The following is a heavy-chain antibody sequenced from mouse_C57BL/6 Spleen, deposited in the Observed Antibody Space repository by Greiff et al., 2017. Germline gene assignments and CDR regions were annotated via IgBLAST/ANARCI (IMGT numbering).Heavy chain of an antibody. V-gene: IGHV5-17*01. CDR3: ASGFLFYYAMDY. J-gene: IGHJ4*01. CDR1: GFTFSDYG. Sequence: EVKLMESGGGLVKPGGSLKLSCAASGFTFSDYGMHWVRQAPEKGLEWVAYISSGSSTIYYADTVKGRFTISRDNAKNTLFLQMTSLMSEDTAMYYCASGFLFYYAMDYWGQGTSVTVSS. D-gene: IGHD2-2*01. CDR2: ISSGSSTI.